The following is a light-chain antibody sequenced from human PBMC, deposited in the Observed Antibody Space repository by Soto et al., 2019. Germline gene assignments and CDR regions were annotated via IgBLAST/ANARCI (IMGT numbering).Light chain of an antibody. V-gene: IGLV1-47*01. Sequence: QPVMTQPPSASGTPGQRVTISCSGSSSNIEASDVHLYQQAPGTAPKLLIYRNYQRPSGVPDRVSAFKTGASAFLSISGLRSEDEADYYCSAWDDSLTGPVFGGGTQLTVL. J-gene: IGLJ7*01. CDR3: SAWDDSLTGPV. CDR2: RNY. CDR1: SSNIEASD.